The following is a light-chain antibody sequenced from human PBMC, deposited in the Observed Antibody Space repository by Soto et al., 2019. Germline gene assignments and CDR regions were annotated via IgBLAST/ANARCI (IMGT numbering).Light chain of an antibody. CDR2: DAS. Sequence: EIVLTQSPGTLSLSPGERATLSCRASQSVSSYLAWYQQKPGQAPRLLIYDASNRATGIPARFSGSGSGTDFTLTINRLAPEDFAVYYCQQRSNWPPWTFGQGTKVEIK. CDR3: QQRSNWPPWT. V-gene: IGKV3-11*01. CDR1: QSVSSY. J-gene: IGKJ1*01.